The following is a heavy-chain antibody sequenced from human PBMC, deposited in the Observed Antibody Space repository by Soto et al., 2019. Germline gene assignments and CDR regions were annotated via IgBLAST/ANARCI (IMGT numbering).Heavy chain of an antibody. CDR3: ARGPKYDILTGPLQYGMDV. CDR2: IIPIFGTA. Sequence: QVQLVQSGAEVKKPGSSVKVSCKASGGTFSSYAISWVRQAPGQGLEWMGGIIPIFGTANYAQKFQGRVTITSDKXXSXAFXELSSLRSEDTAVYYCARGPKYDILTGPLQYGMDVWGQGTTVTVSS. D-gene: IGHD3-9*01. V-gene: IGHV1-69*14. J-gene: IGHJ6*02. CDR1: GGTFSSYA.